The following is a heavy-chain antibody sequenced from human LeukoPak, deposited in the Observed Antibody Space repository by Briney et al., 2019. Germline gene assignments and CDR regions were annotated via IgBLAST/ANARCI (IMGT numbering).Heavy chain of an antibody. J-gene: IGHJ4*02. V-gene: IGHV4-59*08. CDR1: GGSISSYY. CDR2: ISYSGST. D-gene: IGHD3-16*01. CDR3: ARLGAGDYGAY. Sequence: NPSETLSLICTVSGGSISSYYWSWIRQPPGKGLEWIGYISYSGSTNYNPSLKSRVSISVDTSKNQFSLKLSSVTAADTAVYYCARLGAGDYGAYWGQGTQVTVSS.